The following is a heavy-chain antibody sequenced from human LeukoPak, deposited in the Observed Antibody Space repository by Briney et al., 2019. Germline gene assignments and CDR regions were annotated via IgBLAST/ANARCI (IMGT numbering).Heavy chain of an antibody. CDR3: ARRWNDVVSWFDP. Sequence: GASLKISCKGSGYSFTSYWIGWVRPLPGKGLEWMGIIYPGDSDTRYSPSFQGQVTISADKSISTAYLQWSSLKASDTAMYYCARRWNDVVSWFDPWGQGTLVTVSS. D-gene: IGHD1-1*01. CDR2: IYPGDSDT. CDR1: GYSFTSYW. V-gene: IGHV5-51*01. J-gene: IGHJ5*02.